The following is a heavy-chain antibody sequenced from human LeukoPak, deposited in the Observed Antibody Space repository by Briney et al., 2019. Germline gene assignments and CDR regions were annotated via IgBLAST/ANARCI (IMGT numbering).Heavy chain of an antibody. CDR1: GFTVSSNY. D-gene: IGHD6-19*01. CDR2: ISSSSSYI. CDR3: AGDSSGWSSNWFDP. Sequence: PGGSLRLSCAASGFTVSSNYMSWVRQAPGKGLEWVSSISSSSSYIYYADSVKGRFTISRDNAKNSLYLQMNSLRAEDTAVYYCAGDSSGWSSNWFDPWGQGTLVTVSS. J-gene: IGHJ5*02. V-gene: IGHV3-21*01.